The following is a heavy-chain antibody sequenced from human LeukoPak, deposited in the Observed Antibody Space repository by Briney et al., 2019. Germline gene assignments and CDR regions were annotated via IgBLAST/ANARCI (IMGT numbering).Heavy chain of an antibody. V-gene: IGHV3-64D*06. CDR3: VKDLHSIGWYVYDY. D-gene: IGHD6-19*01. J-gene: IGHJ4*02. CDR1: GFTFSRYA. Sequence: SGGSLRLSCSASGFTFSRYAIHWVRQAPGKGLEYVSAISSNGGRTYYADSVKGRFTISRDNSKNTLYLQMSSLRAEDTAVYYCVKDLHSIGWYVYDYWGQGTLVTVSS. CDR2: ISSNGGRT.